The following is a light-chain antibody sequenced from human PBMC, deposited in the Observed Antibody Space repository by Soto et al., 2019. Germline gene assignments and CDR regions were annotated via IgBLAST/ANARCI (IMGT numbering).Light chain of an antibody. CDR2: EVS. Sequence: QSALTQPASVSGSPGQSITISCTGTSSDVGGYNYVSWYQQHPGKAPKLMISEVSNRPSGVSNRFSGSKSGNTASLTISGLQAEDEADYYCLSYTTGSTYYVFGTGTRVTVL. CDR3: LSYTTGSTYYV. CDR1: SSDVGGYNY. J-gene: IGLJ1*01. V-gene: IGLV2-14*01.